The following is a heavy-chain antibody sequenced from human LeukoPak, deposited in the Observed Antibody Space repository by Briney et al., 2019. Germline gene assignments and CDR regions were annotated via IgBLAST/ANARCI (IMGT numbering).Heavy chain of an antibody. CDR1: GFTFHSYA. CDR2: IISSGDST. J-gene: IGHJ4*02. CDR3: AKDGDALLRPYYFDY. D-gene: IGHD2-15*01. V-gene: IGHV3-23*01. Sequence: GGSLRLSCAASGFTFHSYAMSWVRQAPGKGLEWVSGIISSGDSTYYADSVKGRFTISRDNSKNTLYLQMNSLRAEDTAVYYCAKDGDALLRPYYFDYWGQGTLVTVSS.